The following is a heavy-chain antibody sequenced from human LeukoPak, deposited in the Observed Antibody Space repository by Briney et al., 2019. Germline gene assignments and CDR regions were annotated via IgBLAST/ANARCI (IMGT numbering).Heavy chain of an antibody. V-gene: IGHV3-48*04. CDR1: GFTFSSYG. CDR3: ARGVPKTSYYYYYMDV. Sequence: PGGSLRLSCAASGFTFSSYGMHWVRQAPGKGLEWVSYISSSGSTIYYADSVKGRFTISRDNAKNSLYLQMNSLRAEDTAVYYCARGVPKTSYYYYYMDVWGKGTTVTVSS. J-gene: IGHJ6*03. D-gene: IGHD4-11*01. CDR2: ISSSGSTI.